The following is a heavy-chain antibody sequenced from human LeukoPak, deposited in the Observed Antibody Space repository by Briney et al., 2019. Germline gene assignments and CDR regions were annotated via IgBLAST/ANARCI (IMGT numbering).Heavy chain of an antibody. CDR3: ARHGRVAARGWFDP. CDR2: IFYTGST. CDR1: GGSISSYY. J-gene: IGHJ5*02. V-gene: IGHV4-59*08. Sequence: SETLSLTCTVSGGSISSYYWSWIRQPPGKGLEWIGYIFYTGSTNYNPSLKSRVTISVDTSKNQFSLKLSSVSAADTAVYYCARHGRVAARGWFDPWGQGTLVTVSS. D-gene: IGHD6-25*01.